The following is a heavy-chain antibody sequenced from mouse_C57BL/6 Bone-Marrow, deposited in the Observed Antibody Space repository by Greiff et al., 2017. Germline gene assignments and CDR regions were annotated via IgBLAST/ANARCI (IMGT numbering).Heavy chain of an antibody. CDR1: GFTFSDYG. J-gene: IGHJ4*01. Sequence: EVKLVESGGGLVKPGGSLKLSCAASGFTFSDYGMHWVRQAPEKGLEWVAYISSGSSTIYYADKVKGRFTISRDKAKNTLFLQMTSLRSEDTAMYYCARSIYFASSCDYAMGYWGRGTSVTVTA. CDR2: ISSGSSTI. CDR3: ARSIYFASSCDYAMGY. V-gene: IGHV5-17*01. D-gene: IGHD1-1*01.